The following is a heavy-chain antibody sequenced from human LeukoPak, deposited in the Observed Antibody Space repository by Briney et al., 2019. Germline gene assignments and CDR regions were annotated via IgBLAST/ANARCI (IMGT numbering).Heavy chain of an antibody. CDR1: GFTFSSYW. J-gene: IGHJ4*02. D-gene: IGHD5-18*01. V-gene: IGHV3-7*01. CDR2: IKQDGSEK. CDR3: ARGYIGPDY. Sequence: GGSLRLSCAASGFTFSSYWMSWVRQAPGKGLEWVANIKQDGSEKYYVDFVKGRFTVSRDNAKNTLYLQMSSLRAEDTAVYYCARGYIGPDYWGQGTLVTVSS.